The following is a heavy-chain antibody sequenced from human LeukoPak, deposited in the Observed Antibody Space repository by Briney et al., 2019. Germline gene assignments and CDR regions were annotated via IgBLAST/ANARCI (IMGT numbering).Heavy chain of an antibody. D-gene: IGHD5/OR15-5a*01. J-gene: IGHJ4*02. Sequence: PGGSLRLSCAASGFTFSSYAMSWVRQAPGKGLEWVSALSVSGTYYADSVKGRFTISRDNSKNTLYLLMNSLRVEDTAVYYCAKDRGLVSTIPDYWGQGTLVTVSS. CDR1: GFTFSSYA. CDR2: LSVSGT. V-gene: IGHV3-23*01. CDR3: AKDRGLVSTIPDY.